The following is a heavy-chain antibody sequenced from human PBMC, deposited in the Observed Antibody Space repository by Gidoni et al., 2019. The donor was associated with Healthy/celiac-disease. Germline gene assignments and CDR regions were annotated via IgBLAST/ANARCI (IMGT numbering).Heavy chain of an antibody. D-gene: IGHD3-3*01. CDR3: ARGKQLDDFWSGYYMS. CDR2: IYTSGST. J-gene: IGHJ4*02. Sequence: QVQLQESGPGLVKPSQTLSLTCTVSGGSIRSGSYYWSWIRQPAGKGLEWIGRIYTSGSTNYNPSLKSRVTISVDTSKNQFSLKLSSVTAADTAVYYCARGKQLDDFWSGYYMSWGQGTLVTVSS. V-gene: IGHV4-61*02. CDR1: GGSIRSGSYY.